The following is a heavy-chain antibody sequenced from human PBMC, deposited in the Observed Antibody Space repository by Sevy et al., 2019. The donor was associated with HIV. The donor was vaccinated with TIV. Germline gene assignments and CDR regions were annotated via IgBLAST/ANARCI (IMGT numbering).Heavy chain of an antibody. CDR2: SRNKANSYTT. J-gene: IGHJ6*02. Sequence: VGSLRLSCAASGFTFSDHCMDWVRQAPGKGLEWIGRSRNKANSYTTEYAASVKGRFTISRDESKNSLYLQMNSLKSEDTAIYYCTRALIVVAGFFRYYHGMDVWGQGTTVTVSS. CDR3: TRALIVVAGFFRYYHGMDV. V-gene: IGHV3-72*01. CDR1: GFTFSDHC. D-gene: IGHD6-19*01.